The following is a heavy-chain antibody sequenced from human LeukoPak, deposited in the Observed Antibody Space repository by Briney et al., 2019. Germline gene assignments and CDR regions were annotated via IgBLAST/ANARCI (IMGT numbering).Heavy chain of an antibody. V-gene: IGHV4-61*02. CDR2: IYTSGST. CDR3: ARVADSWGFDY. CDR1: GGSISSGSYY. J-gene: IGHJ4*02. D-gene: IGHD3-16*01. Sequence: SQTLSLTCTVSGGSISSGSYYWSWIRQPAGKGLEWIGRIYTSGSTNYNPSLKSRVTISVDTSKNQFSLKLSSVTAVDTAVYYCARVADSWGFDYWGQGTLVTVSS.